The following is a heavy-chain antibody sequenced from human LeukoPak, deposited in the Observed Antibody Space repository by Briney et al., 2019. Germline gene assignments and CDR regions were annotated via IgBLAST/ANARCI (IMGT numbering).Heavy chain of an antibody. Sequence: SVKVSCKASGYTFTSYAMNWVRQAPGQGLEWMGGIIPIFGTANYAQKFQGRVTITADESTSTAYMELSSLRSEDTAVYYCARDWYSGYDWGAWGQGTLVTVSS. J-gene: IGHJ4*02. V-gene: IGHV1-69*13. D-gene: IGHD5-12*01. CDR1: GYTFTSYA. CDR2: IIPIFGTA. CDR3: ARDWYSGYDWGA.